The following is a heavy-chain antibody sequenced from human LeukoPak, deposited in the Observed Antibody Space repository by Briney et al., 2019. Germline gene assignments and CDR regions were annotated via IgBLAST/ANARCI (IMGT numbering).Heavy chain of an antibody. CDR3: ARRGATMVRGTKLDYYYGMDV. CDR1: GGSFSGYY. CDR2: INHSGST. D-gene: IGHD3-10*01. Sequence: PSETLSLTCAVHGGSFSGYYWSWIRQPPGKGLEWIGEINHSGSTNYNPSLKSRVTISVDTSKNQFSLKLSSVTAADTAVYYCARRGATMVRGTKLDYYYGMDVWGKGTTVTVSS. J-gene: IGHJ6*04. V-gene: IGHV4-34*01.